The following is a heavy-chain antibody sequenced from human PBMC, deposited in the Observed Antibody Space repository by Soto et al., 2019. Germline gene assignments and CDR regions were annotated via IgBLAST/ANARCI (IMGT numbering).Heavy chain of an antibody. CDR3: ARGTIVARKHLDY. D-gene: IGHD6-6*01. CDR2: ISIRGGDA. J-gene: IGHJ4*02. V-gene: IGHV3-30*03. Sequence: QVQLVESGGGGVQPGQSLILSCAASGFTFRSYAMHWARQAPGKGLEWVTVISIRGGDAYYAESVRGRFTISRDDSKNTLYLQRDSLRFEDTALYYFARGTIVARKHLDYWRAGPLVPVSS. CDR1: GFTFRSYA.